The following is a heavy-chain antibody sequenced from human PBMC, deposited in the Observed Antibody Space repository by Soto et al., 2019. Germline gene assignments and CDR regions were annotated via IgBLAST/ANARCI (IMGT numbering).Heavy chain of an antibody. CDR2: LSGGGINT. CDR1: GFTFSTYS. Sequence: EVQLLESGGGLVQPGGSLRLSCAASGFTFSTYSMAWVRQAPGKGPEWVSGLSGGGINTFYADSVKGRFTISVDNSKNTVDLQMTSLRVEDTAFSYCAKWSGYGDEWGQGTLVTVSS. J-gene: IGHJ4*02. CDR3: AKWSGYGDE. V-gene: IGHV3-23*01. D-gene: IGHD5-12*01.